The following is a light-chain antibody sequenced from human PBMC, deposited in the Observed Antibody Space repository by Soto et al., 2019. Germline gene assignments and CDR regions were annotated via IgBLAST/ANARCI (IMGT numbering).Light chain of an antibody. CDR3: QQYNSYPWT. CDR2: DAS. V-gene: IGKV1-5*01. J-gene: IGKJ1*01. CDR1: QSISSW. Sequence: IPMTQSPSTVSASVGDRVTITCRASQSISSWLAWYQQKPGKAPKLLIYDASSLESGVPSRFSGSGSGTEFTLTISSLQPDDFATYYCQQYNSYPWTFGQGTKVDI.